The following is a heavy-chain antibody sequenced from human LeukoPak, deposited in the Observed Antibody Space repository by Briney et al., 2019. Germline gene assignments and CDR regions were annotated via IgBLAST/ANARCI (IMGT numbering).Heavy chain of an antibody. D-gene: IGHD2-2*01. V-gene: IGHV1-69*13. J-gene: IGHJ5*02. CDR3: ARAQEPYCSSTSCPKSWSDP. Sequence: ASVKVSCKASGGTFSSYAISWVRQAPGQGLEWMGGIIPIFGTANYAQKFQGRVTITADESTSTAYMELSSLRSEDTAVYYCARAQEPYCSSTSCPKSWSDPWGQGTLVTVSS. CDR1: GGTFSSYA. CDR2: IIPIFGTA.